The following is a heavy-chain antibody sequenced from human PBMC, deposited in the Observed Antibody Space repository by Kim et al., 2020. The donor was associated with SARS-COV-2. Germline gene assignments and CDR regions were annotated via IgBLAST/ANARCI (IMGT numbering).Heavy chain of an antibody. V-gene: IGHV3-48*03. J-gene: IGHJ4*02. CDR1: GFTFSSYE. CDR3: AAKGSGWQVMGATTRAY. Sequence: GGSLRLSCAASGFTFSSYEMNWVRQAPGKGLEWVSYISSSGSTIYYADSVKGRFTISRDNAKNSLYLQMNSLRAEDTAVYYCAAKGSGWQVMGATTRAYWGQGTLVTVSS. D-gene: IGHD1-26*01. CDR2: ISSSGSTI.